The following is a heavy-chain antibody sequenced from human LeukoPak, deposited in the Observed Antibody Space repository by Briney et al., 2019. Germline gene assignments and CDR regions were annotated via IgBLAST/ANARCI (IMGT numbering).Heavy chain of an antibody. V-gene: IGHV1-46*01. J-gene: IGHJ6*03. CDR2: INPSGGST. CDR3: ATQIGGSYVYYCYMDV. D-gene: IGHD1-26*01. CDR1: GYTFTSYY. Sequence: ASVKVSCKASGYTFTSYYMHWVRQAPGQGLEWMGIINPSGGSTSYAQKFQGRVTMTRDTSTSTVYMELSSLRSEDTAVYYCATQIGGSYVYYCYMDVWGKGTTVTISS.